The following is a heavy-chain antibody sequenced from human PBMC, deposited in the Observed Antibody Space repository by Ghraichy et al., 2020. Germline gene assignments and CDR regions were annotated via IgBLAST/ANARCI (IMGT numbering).Heavy chain of an antibody. CDR2: ITSSSSFT. Sequence: GGSLRLSCVGSGFTLSGYSMNWVRQAPGKGLEWVSYITSSSSFTSYADSVKGRFTVSRDNAQNSLYLQMTSLRDEDTAVYYCARGSRVVRYYYYDGMDVWGQGTTVTVSS. D-gene: IGHD2-21*01. J-gene: IGHJ6*02. CDR1: GFTLSGYS. CDR3: ARGSRVVRYYYYDGMDV. V-gene: IGHV3-48*02.